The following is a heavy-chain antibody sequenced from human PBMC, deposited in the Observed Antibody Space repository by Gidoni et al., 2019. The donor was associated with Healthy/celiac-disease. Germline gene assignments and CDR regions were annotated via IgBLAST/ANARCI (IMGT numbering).Heavy chain of an antibody. V-gene: IGHV3-33*01. CDR1: AFTVTSSG. CDR3: ARDHGPANYYDSSGYYDN. Sequence: QVQLVESGGGVVQPGRSLGLPCAASAFTVTSSGWHGVRQAPGQGLEWVAVIWYDGSNKYYADSEKGRFTMSRDNSKNTLYLQMNSLRAEDTAVYYCARDHGPANYYDSSGYYDNWGQGTLVTVSS. J-gene: IGHJ4*02. CDR2: IWYDGSNK. D-gene: IGHD3-22*01.